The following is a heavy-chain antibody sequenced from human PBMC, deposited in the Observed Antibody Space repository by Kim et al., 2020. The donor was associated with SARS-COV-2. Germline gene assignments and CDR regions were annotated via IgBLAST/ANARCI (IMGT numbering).Heavy chain of an antibody. J-gene: IGHJ6*02. CDR3: AKDGGSGSYYSSGMDV. V-gene: IGHV3-9*01. D-gene: IGHD3-10*01. Sequence: DSGKSRFTISRDNAKYSLYLQMNSLGAEDTALYYCAKDGGSGSYYSSGMDVWGQGTTVTVSS.